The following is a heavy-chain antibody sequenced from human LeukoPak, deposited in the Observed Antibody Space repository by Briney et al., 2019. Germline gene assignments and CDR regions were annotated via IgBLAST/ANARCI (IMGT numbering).Heavy chain of an antibody. V-gene: IGHV3-30*04. D-gene: IGHD6-13*01. J-gene: IGHJ6*03. CDR1: GFTFSSYA. CDR2: ISYDGSNK. CDR3: AREAGQQLVGFVYYYYMDV. Sequence: HPGGSLRLSCAASGFTFSSYAMHWVRQAPGKGLEWVAVISYDGSNKYYADSVKGRFTISRDNSKNTLYLQMNSLRAEDTAVYYCAREAGQQLVGFVYYYYMDVWGKGTTVTVSS.